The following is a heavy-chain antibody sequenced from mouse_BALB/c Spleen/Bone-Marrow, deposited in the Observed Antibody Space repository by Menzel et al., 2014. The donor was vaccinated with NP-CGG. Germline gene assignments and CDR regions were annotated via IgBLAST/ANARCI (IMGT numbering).Heavy chain of an antibody. D-gene: IGHD2-4*01. CDR2: IYPGDGDT. V-gene: IGHV1-87*01. Sequence: VQLQQSGAELARPGASVKLSCKTSGYTFTRYWMQWVKQRPGQGLEWIGAIYPGDGDTRYSQKFKEKATLTADKSSSTAYIQLSSLASEDSAVYYCARRGSDYENAMDYWGQGTSVIVS. CDR1: GYTFTRYW. CDR3: ARRGSDYENAMDY. J-gene: IGHJ4*01.